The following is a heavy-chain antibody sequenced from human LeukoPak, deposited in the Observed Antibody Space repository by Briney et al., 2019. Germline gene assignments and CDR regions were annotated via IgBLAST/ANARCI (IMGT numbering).Heavy chain of an antibody. CDR3: AGDSYGSVVKY. CDR1: GFTFSSYA. D-gene: IGHD5-18*01. J-gene: IGHJ4*02. CDR2: ISSSSSTI. Sequence: GGSLRLSCAAPGFTFSSYAMSWGRQAPGKGWGWGSYISSSSSTIFYADSLKGRFTISRDNAKNSLYLQMNSLRAEDTAVYYCAGDSYGSVVKYWGQGTLVTVSS. V-gene: IGHV3-48*01.